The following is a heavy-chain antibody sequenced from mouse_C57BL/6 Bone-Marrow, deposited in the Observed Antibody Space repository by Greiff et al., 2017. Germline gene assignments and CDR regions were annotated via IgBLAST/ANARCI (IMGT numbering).Heavy chain of an antibody. J-gene: IGHJ4*01. V-gene: IGHV1-66*01. CDR2: IYPGSGNN. CDR1: GYSFTSYY. D-gene: IGHD1-1*01. CDR3: ALNYYGSSYGAMDY. Sequence: VQLQQSGPELVKPGASVKISCKASGYSFTSYYIHWVKQRPGQGLEWIGWIYPGSGNNKYNETLKGKATLPADTSSSTAYMQLSSLTSEDSAVYYCALNYYGSSYGAMDYWGQGPSVTVAS.